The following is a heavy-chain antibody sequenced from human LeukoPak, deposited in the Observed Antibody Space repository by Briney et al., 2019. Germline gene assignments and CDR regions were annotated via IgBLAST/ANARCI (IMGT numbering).Heavy chain of an antibody. J-gene: IGHJ6*03. V-gene: IGHV3-30-3*01. D-gene: IGHD2-2*01. CDR1: GFTFNSYA. Sequence: GGSLRLSCAASGFTFNSYAMHWVRQAPGKGLEWVAVISSDGSNNYYADSVKGRFTISRDNSKNTLYLQMNSLRAEDTAVYNCAGLPTAVPYYHDNYYMDVWGKGTTVTVSS. CDR3: AGLPTAVPYYHDNYYMDV. CDR2: ISSDGSNN.